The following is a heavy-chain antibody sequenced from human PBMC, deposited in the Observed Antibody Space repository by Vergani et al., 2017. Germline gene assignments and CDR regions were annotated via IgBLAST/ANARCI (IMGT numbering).Heavy chain of an antibody. V-gene: IGHV3-64*01. D-gene: IGHD3-9*01. CDR3: ARGDILTGYRDAFDI. CDR2: ISSNGGST. Sequence: EVQLVEPGGGLVQPGGSLRLSCAASGFTFSSYAMHWVRQAPGKGLEYVSAISSNGGSTYYANSVKGRFTISRDNSKNTLYLQMGSLRAEDMAVYYCARGDILTGYRDAFDIWGQGTMVTVSS. CDR1: GFTFSSYA. J-gene: IGHJ3*02.